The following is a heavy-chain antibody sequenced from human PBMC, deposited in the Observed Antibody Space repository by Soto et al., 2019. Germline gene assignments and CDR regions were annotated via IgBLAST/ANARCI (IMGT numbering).Heavy chain of an antibody. D-gene: IGHD3-10*01. Sequence: GGSLRLSCAASGFTFSSYAMSWVRQAPGKGLGWVSAISGSGGSTYYADSVKGRFTISRDNSKNTLYLQMNSLRAEDTAVYYCAKMGYHYYGSGSYYHLGHLADWGQGTLVTVSS. J-gene: IGHJ1*01. V-gene: IGHV3-23*01. CDR3: AKMGYHYYGSGSYYHLGHLAD. CDR2: ISGSGGST. CDR1: GFTFSSYA.